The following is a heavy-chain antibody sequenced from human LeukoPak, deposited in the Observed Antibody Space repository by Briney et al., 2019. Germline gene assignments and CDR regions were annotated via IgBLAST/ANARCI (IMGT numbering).Heavy chain of an antibody. CDR1: GFTFDDYA. CDR3: ARHQYYDILTGSFDY. Sequence: GGSLRLSCAASGFTFDDYAMHWVRQAPGKGLEWVSGISGSGGSTYYADSVKGRFTISRDNSKNTLYLQMNSLRAEDTAVYYCARHQYYDILTGSFDYWGQGTLVTVSS. J-gene: IGHJ4*02. CDR2: ISGSGGST. V-gene: IGHV3-23*01. D-gene: IGHD3-9*01.